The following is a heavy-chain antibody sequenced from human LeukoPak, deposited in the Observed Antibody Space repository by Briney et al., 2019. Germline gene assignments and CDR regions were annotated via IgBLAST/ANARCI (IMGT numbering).Heavy chain of an antibody. Sequence: ASVKVSCKASGYTFTSYGISWVRQAPGQGLEWMGWTSAYNGDTNYAQKLQGRVTMTTDTSTTTAYMELRSLRSDDTAVYYCARDPSSSGWYDFDYWGQGTLVTVSS. CDR3: ARDPSSSGWYDFDY. D-gene: IGHD6-19*01. CDR2: TSAYNGDT. CDR1: GYTFTSYG. V-gene: IGHV1-18*01. J-gene: IGHJ4*02.